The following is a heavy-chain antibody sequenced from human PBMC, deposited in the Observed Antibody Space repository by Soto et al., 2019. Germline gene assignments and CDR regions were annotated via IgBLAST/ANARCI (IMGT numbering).Heavy chain of an antibody. CDR1: GFMFSAYW. Sequence: EVQLVESGGGLVQPGGSLRLSCAASGFMFSAYWMSWVRQAPGKGLEWVANIHGDGGKIYYVDSVKGRFTISRDNAKRSLYLQMNSLIAEDTAVYYCARDFYGGYTYGPGDYWGQGALVAVSS. V-gene: IGHV3-7*01. D-gene: IGHD5-18*01. J-gene: IGHJ4*02. CDR2: IHGDGGKI. CDR3: ARDFYGGYTYGPGDY.